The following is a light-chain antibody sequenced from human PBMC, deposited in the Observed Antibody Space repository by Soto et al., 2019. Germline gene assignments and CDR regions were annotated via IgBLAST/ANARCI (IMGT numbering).Light chain of an antibody. CDR2: EAS. V-gene: IGKV3-20*01. CDR1: QSVSSSY. CDR3: KQYGRSVG. J-gene: IGKJ1*01. Sequence: EIVLTQSPGTLSLSPVERATLSCRASQSVSSSYLAWYQQKPGQAPSLLIYEASTRAPGTPDRFSGSGSGTDFTLTVSRLEPEDFAVYYCKQYGRSVGFGQGTKVAIK.